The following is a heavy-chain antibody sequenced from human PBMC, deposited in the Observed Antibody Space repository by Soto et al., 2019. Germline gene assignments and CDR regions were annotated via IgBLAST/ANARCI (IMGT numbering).Heavy chain of an antibody. J-gene: IGHJ6*02. CDR2: ISYDGNNK. D-gene: IGHD2-21*02. V-gene: IGHV3-30-3*01. Sequence: QVQLVESGGGVVQPGRSLRLSCAASGFTFSNYAMYWVRQAPGKGLEWVAVISYDGNNKYYADSVKGRFTISRDNSKNTLYLQMNSLRAEDTAVYYCARAGCDGGACYTQVGLRYGMYVLGQGTTVTVSS. CDR3: ARAGCDGGACYTQVGLRYGMYV. CDR1: GFTFSNYA.